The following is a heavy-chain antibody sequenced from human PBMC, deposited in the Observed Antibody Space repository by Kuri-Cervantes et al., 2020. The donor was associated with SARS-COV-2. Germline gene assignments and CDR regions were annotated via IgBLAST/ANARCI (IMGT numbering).Heavy chain of an antibody. CDR2: ISYDGSNK. V-gene: IGHV3-30-3*01. CDR3: AKDRLWFGELLGAFDI. D-gene: IGHD3-10*01. CDR1: GFTFSSYA. J-gene: IGHJ3*02. Sequence: GESLKISCAASGFTFSSYAMSWVRQAPGKGLEWVAVISYDGSNKYYADSVKGRFTISRDNSKNTLYLQMNSLRAEDTAVYYCAKDRLWFGELLGAFDIWGQGTMVTVSS.